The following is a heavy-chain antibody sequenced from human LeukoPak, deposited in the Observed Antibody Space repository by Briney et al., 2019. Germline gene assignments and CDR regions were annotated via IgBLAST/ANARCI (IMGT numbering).Heavy chain of an antibody. D-gene: IGHD1-26*01. J-gene: IGHJ4*02. CDR2: IYAGDSDT. Sequence: GESLKISCKVSGYTFADYWIGWVRQTPEKGLEWVGIIYAGDSDTRYSPSFQGQVTISTDNSVGTANLHWSSLKASDSGMYFCARPRLTGSSFGPGFDYWGQGTLVTVSS. CDR3: ARPRLTGSSFGPGFDY. V-gene: IGHV5-51*01. CDR1: GYTFADYW.